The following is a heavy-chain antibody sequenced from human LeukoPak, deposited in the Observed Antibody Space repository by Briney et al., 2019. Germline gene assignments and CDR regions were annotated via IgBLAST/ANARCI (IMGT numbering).Heavy chain of an antibody. J-gene: IGHJ2*01. CDR3: ARDGRRRDYCDSGSCYWYFDL. CDR1: GFSFSSYT. CDR2: ISSSSSYI. D-gene: IGHD2-15*01. V-gene: IGHV3-21*01. Sequence: PGGSLRLSCAASGFSFSSYTMNWVRQAPGKGLEWVSSISSSSSYIYYADSLKGRFTISRDNAKNSLYLQMNSLRAEDTAVYHCARDGRRRDYCDSGSCYWYFDLWGRGTLVTVSS.